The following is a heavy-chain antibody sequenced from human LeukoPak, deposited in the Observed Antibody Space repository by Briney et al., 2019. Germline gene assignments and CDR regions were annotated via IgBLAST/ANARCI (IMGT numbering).Heavy chain of an antibody. Sequence: GASVKVSCKASGYTFTGYYMHWVRQAPGQGLEWMGIINPSGGSTSYAQKFQGRVTMTRDTSTSTVYMELSSLRSEDTAVYYCARTITGTTRYYYMDVWGKGTTVTVSS. D-gene: IGHD1-7*01. V-gene: IGHV1-46*01. J-gene: IGHJ6*03. CDR3: ARTITGTTRYYYMDV. CDR1: GYTFTGYY. CDR2: INPSGGST.